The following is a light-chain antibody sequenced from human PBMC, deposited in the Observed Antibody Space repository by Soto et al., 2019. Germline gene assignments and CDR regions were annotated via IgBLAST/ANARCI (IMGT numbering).Light chain of an antibody. V-gene: IGKV3-15*01. J-gene: IGKJ5*01. CDR3: QQYNNWIT. CDR2: GAS. CDR1: QNVSSN. Sequence: EIVMTQSPATLSVSPGERATLSCRASQNVSSNLAWYQQKPGQAPRLLMYGASTRATGIPARFSGSGSGTEFTLTISSLQSEDFAVYYCQQYNNWITFGQGTRLEI.